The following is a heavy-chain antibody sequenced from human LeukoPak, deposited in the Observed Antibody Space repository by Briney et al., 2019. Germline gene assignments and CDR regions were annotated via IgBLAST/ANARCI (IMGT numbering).Heavy chain of an antibody. CDR1: GFTFSSHG. J-gene: IGHJ4*02. CDR2: IPYNGNNR. V-gene: IGHV3-30*02. Sequence: PGGSLRLSCAASGFTFSSHGMHWVRQAPGKGLECATFIPYNGNNRYYADSVKGRFTISRDNSKNTLSLQMDSLRDEDSGVYYCARWTGADFSGYYDYWGQGTLVTVSS. CDR3: ARWTGADFSGYYDY. D-gene: IGHD3-22*01.